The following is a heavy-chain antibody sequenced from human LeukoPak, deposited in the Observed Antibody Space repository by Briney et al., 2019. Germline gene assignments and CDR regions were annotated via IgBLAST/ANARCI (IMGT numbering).Heavy chain of an antibody. CDR3: ARDNSVGETAWWFDP. D-gene: IGHD1-26*01. J-gene: IGHJ5*02. Sequence: VASVKVSCKASGYSFTSYYMHWVRQAPGQGLEWMGLINPSGSSTTYAQRFQGRVTMTRDISTSTDYMELTSLTSDDTAMYYCARDNSVGETAWWFDPWGQGTLVTVSS. CDR2: INPSGSST. CDR1: GYSFTSYY. V-gene: IGHV1-46*01.